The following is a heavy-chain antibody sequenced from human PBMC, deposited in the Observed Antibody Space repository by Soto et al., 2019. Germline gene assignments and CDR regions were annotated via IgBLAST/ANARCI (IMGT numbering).Heavy chain of an antibody. J-gene: IGHJ6*03. Sequence: GGSLRLSCAASGFTFSSYGMHWVRQAPGKGLEWVAVISYDGSNKYYADSVKGRFTISRDNSKNTLYLQMNSLRAEDTAGYYCAKDANPPSYYDFWSGYSRLYYYYYMDVWGKGTTVTVSS. V-gene: IGHV3-30*18. CDR3: AKDANPPSYYDFWSGYSRLYYYYYMDV. CDR1: GFTFSSYG. D-gene: IGHD3-3*01. CDR2: ISYDGSNK.